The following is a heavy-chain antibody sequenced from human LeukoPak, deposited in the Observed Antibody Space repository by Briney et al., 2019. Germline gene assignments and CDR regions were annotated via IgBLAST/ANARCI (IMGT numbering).Heavy chain of an antibody. V-gene: IGHV3-48*03. D-gene: IGHD3-10*01. Sequence: PGGSLRLSCAASGFIFSSYEMNWVRQAPGKGLEWVSYISSSGSNIYYADSVKGRFTISRDNSRNTLYLQMNSLRGEDAAVYSCARGGIPTGPYYYFYYMDVWGKGTAVTVSS. CDR3: ARGGIPTGPYYYFYYMDV. CDR2: ISSSGSNI. J-gene: IGHJ6*03. CDR1: GFIFSSYE.